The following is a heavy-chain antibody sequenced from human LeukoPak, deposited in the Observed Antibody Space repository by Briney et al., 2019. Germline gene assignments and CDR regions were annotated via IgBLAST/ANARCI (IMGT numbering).Heavy chain of an antibody. D-gene: IGHD6-13*01. CDR2: IYYSGST. J-gene: IGHJ6*02. Sequence: SETLSLTCTVSGGSISSYYWSWIRQPPGKGLEWIGYIYYSGSTNYNPSLKSRVTISVDTSKNQLSLKLSSVTAADTAVYYCARRNAAGPYYYGMDVWGQGTTVTVSS. CDR3: ARRNAAGPYYYGMDV. CDR1: GGSISSYY. V-gene: IGHV4-59*01.